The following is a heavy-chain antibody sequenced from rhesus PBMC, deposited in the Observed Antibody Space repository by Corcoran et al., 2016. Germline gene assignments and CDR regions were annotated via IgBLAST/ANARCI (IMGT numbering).Heavy chain of an antibody. CDR2: ISGSSGST. Sequence: QVQLQESGPGLVQPSETLSLPCAVSGGSFSGSYWGWIRQPPGPGLEWIGDISGSSGSTDYNPSLKSRVTISTDTSKNQFSLKLSSVTAADTAVYYCARGSWSEYSACGLDSWGQGVVVTVSS. CDR3: ARGSWSEYSACGLDS. J-gene: IGHJ6*01. V-gene: IGHV4-165*01. D-gene: IGHD3-22*01. CDR1: GGSFSGSY.